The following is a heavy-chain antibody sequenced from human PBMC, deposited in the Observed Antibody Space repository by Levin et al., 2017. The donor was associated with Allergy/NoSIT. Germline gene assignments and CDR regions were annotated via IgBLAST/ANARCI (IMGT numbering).Heavy chain of an antibody. Sequence: GESLKISCAASGFTFSSYGMHWVRQAPGKGLEWVAVISYDGSNKYYADSVKGRFTISRDNSKNTLYLQMNSLRAEDTAVYYCAKDRQWLLHYWGQGTLVTVSS. D-gene: IGHD6-19*01. CDR3: AKDRQWLLHY. J-gene: IGHJ4*02. CDR2: ISYDGSNK. CDR1: GFTFSSYG. V-gene: IGHV3-30*18.